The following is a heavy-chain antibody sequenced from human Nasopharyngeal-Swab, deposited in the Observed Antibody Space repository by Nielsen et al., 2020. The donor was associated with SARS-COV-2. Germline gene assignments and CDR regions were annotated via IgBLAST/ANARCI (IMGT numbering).Heavy chain of an antibody. V-gene: IGHV5-51*01. CDR2: IYPGDSDT. CDR1: GYSLTSYW. CDR3: ARDEGVYSSSSRGAFDI. D-gene: IGHD6-6*01. Sequence: GGSLRLSCKGSGYSLTSYWIGWVRQMPGKGLEWMGIIYPGDSDTRYSPSFQGQVTISADKSISTAHLQWSSLKASDTAMYYCARDEGVYSSSSRGAFDIWGQGTMVTVSS. J-gene: IGHJ3*02.